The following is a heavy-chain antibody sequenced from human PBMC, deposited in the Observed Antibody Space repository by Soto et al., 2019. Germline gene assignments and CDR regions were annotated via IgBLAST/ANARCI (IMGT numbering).Heavy chain of an antibody. Sequence: QVQLVQSGAEVKKPGASVKVSCKASGYTFTSYYMHWVRQAPGQGLEWMGIINPSGGSTSYAQKFQGIVTMTRDTSSSTVYMELSSLRSEDTAVYYCARVEMATISRGVYYFDYWGQGTLVTVSS. CDR2: INPSGGST. D-gene: IGHD5-12*01. V-gene: IGHV1-46*01. CDR1: GYTFTSYY. J-gene: IGHJ4*02. CDR3: ARVEMATISRGVYYFDY.